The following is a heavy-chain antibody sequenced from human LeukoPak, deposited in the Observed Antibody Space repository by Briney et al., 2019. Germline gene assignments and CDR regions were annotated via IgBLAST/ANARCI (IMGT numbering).Heavy chain of an antibody. J-gene: IGHJ3*01. CDR1: GYSFISNH. Sequence: ASVKVSCKASGYSFISNHIYWVRQAHGQGLELMGWIMPVISESRSAQNFQGRVTMTWDTSITSAYMELSSLTSDDTAVYFCAREAGVKGLDVWGQGTMVTVSS. V-gene: IGHV1-2*02. CDR3: AREAGVKGLDV. CDR2: IMPVISES.